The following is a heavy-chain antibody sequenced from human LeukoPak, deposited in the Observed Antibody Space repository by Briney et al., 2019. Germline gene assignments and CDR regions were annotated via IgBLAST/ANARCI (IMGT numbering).Heavy chain of an antibody. J-gene: IGHJ4*02. CDR1: GFTFSGYS. CDR3: ARGPSLGATIPDHDF. CDR2: ISSSSSTI. D-gene: IGHD1-26*01. V-gene: IGHV3-48*01. Sequence: GGSLRLSCAASGFTFSGYSMNWVCQAPGKGLEWISYISSSSSTIYYADSVKGRFTISRDNAKNSLYLRMNSLRAEDTAVYYCARGPSLGATIPDHDFWGQGTLVTVSS.